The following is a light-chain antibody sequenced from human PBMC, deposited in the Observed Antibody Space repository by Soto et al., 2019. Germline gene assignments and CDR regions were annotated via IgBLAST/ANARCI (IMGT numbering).Light chain of an antibody. Sequence: DIQMTQSPSSLSASVGDRVTITCRASQSISRYLNWYQHKPGKAPNLLIYAASSLQSGVPSRFSGSGSGTDFTLTISGLQPEDLATYYCQQSYSFWTFGQGTKVDIK. J-gene: IGKJ1*01. V-gene: IGKV1-39*01. CDR1: QSISRY. CDR2: AAS. CDR3: QQSYSFWT.